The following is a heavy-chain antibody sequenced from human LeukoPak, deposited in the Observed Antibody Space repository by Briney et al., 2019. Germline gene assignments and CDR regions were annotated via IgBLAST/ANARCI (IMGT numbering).Heavy chain of an antibody. CDR3: AKGTNGYSSSWGVFGYYFDY. D-gene: IGHD6-13*01. Sequence: PGGSLRLSCAASGFIFSSHAMNWVRQAPGKGLEWVSAISGSGGSTYYADSVKGRFTISRDNSKNTLYLQMNSLRAEDTAVYYCAKGTNGYSSSWGVFGYYFDYWGQGTLVTVSS. V-gene: IGHV3-23*01. J-gene: IGHJ4*02. CDR1: GFIFSSHA. CDR2: ISGSGGST.